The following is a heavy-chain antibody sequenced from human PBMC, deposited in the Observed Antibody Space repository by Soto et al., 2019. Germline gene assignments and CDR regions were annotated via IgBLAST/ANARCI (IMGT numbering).Heavy chain of an antibody. V-gene: IGHV4-39*01. D-gene: IGHD6-19*01. CDR1: GDSISSSPYY. J-gene: IGHJ4*02. Sequence: SETLSLTCIVSGDSISSSPYYWGWIRQPPGRGLEWIGSLFYAGGTYHYSPSLKSRVTISVDTAKNQFSLKMTSVTAADTALYYCARPPGGGWYYFDYWGQGTLVTVSS. CDR3: ARPPGGGWYYFDY. CDR2: LFYAGGT.